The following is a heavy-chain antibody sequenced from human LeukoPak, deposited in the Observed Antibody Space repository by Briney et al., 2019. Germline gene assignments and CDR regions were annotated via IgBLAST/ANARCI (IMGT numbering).Heavy chain of an antibody. D-gene: IGHD4-17*01. CDR3: ASLYGDYVRNYYYGMDV. V-gene: IGHV3-48*04. J-gene: IGHJ6*02. CDR1: GFTFSSHS. Sequence: PGGSLRLSCAASGFTFSSHSMNWVRQAPGKGLEWVSYISSSSSTIYYADSVKGRFTISRDNAKNSLYLQMNSLRAEDTAVYYCASLYGDYVRNYYYGMDVWGQGTTVTVSS. CDR2: ISSSSSTI.